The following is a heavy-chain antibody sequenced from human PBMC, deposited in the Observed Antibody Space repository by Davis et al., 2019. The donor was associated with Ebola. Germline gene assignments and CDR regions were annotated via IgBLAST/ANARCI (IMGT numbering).Heavy chain of an antibody. V-gene: IGHV1-69*02. Sequence: SVKVSCKASGGTFSSYTISWVRQAPGQGLEWMGRIIPILGIANYAQKFQGRVTITADKSTGTAYMELRSLRSEDTAVYFCARTSIVGTTTTASDIWGQGTMVTVSS. D-gene: IGHD1-26*01. CDR3: ARTSIVGTTTTASDI. J-gene: IGHJ3*02. CDR2: IIPILGIA. CDR1: GGTFSSYT.